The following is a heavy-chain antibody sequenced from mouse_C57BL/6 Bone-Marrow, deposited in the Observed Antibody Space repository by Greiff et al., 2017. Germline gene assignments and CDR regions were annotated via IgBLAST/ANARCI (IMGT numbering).Heavy chain of an antibody. D-gene: IGHD2-4*01. Sequence: QVQLQQPGAELVKPGASVKMSCKASGYTFTSYWITWVKQRPGQGLEWIGDIYPGSGSTNYNEKFKSKATLTVDTSSSTAYMQLSSLTSEDSAVYYCARGGDYDYALVAYWGQGTLVTVSA. CDR3: ARGGDYDYALVAY. CDR2: IYPGSGST. V-gene: IGHV1-55*01. CDR1: GYTFTSYW. J-gene: IGHJ3*01.